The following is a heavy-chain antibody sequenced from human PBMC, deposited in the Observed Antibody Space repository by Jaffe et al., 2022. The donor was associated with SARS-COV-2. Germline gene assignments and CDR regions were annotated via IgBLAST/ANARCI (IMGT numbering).Heavy chain of an antibody. CDR2: TYYRSRWYN. D-gene: IGHD6-13*01. J-gene: IGHJ3*02. Sequence: QVQLQQSGPGLVKPSQTLSLTCVISGDSVYSNSAAWNWIRQSPSRGLEWLGRTYYRSRWYNDYAESVKSRITINPDTSQNQFSLQLNSMTPEDTAVYYCARGIDPLNIWGQGTLVTVSS. CDR1: GDSVYSNSAA. CDR3: ARGIDPLNI. V-gene: IGHV6-1*01.